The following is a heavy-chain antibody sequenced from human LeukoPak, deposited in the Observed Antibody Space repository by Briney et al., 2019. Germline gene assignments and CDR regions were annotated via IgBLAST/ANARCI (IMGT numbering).Heavy chain of an antibody. CDR3: ARAPPVTPFDY. J-gene: IGHJ4*02. CDR1: GFTFSSYE. V-gene: IGHV3-48*03. D-gene: IGHD4-17*01. CDR2: IGSSGSTI. Sequence: GGSLRLSCAASGFTFSSYEMNWVRQAPGKGLEWVSYIGSSGSTIYYADSVKGRFTISRDNAKNSLYLQMNSLRAEDTAVYYCARAPPVTPFDYWGQGTLVTVSS.